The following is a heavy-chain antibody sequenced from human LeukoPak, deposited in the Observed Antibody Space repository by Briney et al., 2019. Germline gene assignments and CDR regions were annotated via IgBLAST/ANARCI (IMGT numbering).Heavy chain of an antibody. V-gene: IGHV4-59*08. D-gene: IGHD3-3*01. J-gene: IGHJ4*02. CDR3: ARHDFWSGLIDY. Sequence: PSETLSLTCTVSGGSIRTYYWSWIRQPPGKGLEWIGYIYYSGSTNCNPSLKSRVTISVDTSKNQFSLKLSSVTAADTAVYYCARHDFWSGLIDYWGQGTLVTVSS. CDR2: IYYSGST. CDR1: GGSIRTYY.